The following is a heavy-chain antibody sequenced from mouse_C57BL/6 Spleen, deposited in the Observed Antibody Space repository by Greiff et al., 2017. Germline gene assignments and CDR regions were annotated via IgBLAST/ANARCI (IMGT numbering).Heavy chain of an antibody. D-gene: IGHD1-1*01. Sequence: VQLQESGPELVKPGASVKISCKASGYAFSSSWMNWVKQRPGKGLEWIGRIYPGDGDTNYNGKFKGKATLTADKSSSTAYLQLSSLTSEDSAVYFCARENYGSSYWGAMDDWGQGTSVTVSS. CDR1: GYAFSSSW. CDR2: IYPGDGDT. J-gene: IGHJ4*01. CDR3: ARENYGSSYWGAMDD. V-gene: IGHV1-82*01.